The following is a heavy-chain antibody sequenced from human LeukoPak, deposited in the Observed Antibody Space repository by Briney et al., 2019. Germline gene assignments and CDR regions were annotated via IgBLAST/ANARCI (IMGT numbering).Heavy chain of an antibody. CDR3: ARGNGIQLWFTPPGGVDY. D-gene: IGHD5-18*01. CDR1: GFTFSSYS. J-gene: IGHJ4*02. V-gene: IGHV3-48*01. CDR2: ISSSSSTI. Sequence: GGSLRLSCAASGFTFSSYSMNWVRQAPGKGLEWVSYISSSSSTIYYADSVKGRFTISRDNAKNSLYLQMNSLRAEDTAVYYCARGNGIQLWFTPPGGVDYWGQGTLVTVSS.